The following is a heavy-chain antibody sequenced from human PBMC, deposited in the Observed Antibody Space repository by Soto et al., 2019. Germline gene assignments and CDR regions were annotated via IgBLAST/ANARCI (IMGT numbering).Heavy chain of an antibody. V-gene: IGHV1-69*13. D-gene: IGHD5-18*01. CDR3: ARGGYSYGSDYGMDV. CDR1: GGTFSRCA. J-gene: IGHJ6*02. CDR2: IIPIFGTA. Sequence: AAEKVSCKASGGTFSRCAISWVRQAAGQGLEWMGGIIPIFGTANYAQKCQGRVTITADESTSTAYMELSSLRSEDTAVYYCARGGYSYGSDYGMDVWGQGTTVTVSS.